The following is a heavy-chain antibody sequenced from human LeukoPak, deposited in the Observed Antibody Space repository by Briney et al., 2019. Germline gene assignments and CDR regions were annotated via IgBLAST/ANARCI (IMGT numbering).Heavy chain of an antibody. V-gene: IGHV4-59*01. J-gene: IGHJ3*02. CDR2: IYYSGST. Sequence: SETLSLTCTVSGGSISSYYWSWIGQPPGKGLEWIGYIYYSGSTNYNPSLKSRVTISVDTSKNQFSLKLSSVTAADTAVYYCARVSDILTGYSVGAFDIWGQGTMVTVSS. CDR3: ARVSDILTGYSVGAFDI. CDR1: GGSISSYY. D-gene: IGHD3-9*01.